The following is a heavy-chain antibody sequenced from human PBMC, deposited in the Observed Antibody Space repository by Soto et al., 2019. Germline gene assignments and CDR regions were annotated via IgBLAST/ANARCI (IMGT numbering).Heavy chain of an antibody. CDR1: GFSLSTSGVD. J-gene: IGHJ4*02. CDR2: IYWDDDK. Sequence: QITLKESGPTLVKPTQTLTLTCTFSGFSLSTSGVDVGWIRQPPGKALEWLALIYWDDDKRYSPSLKRRLTIPKDTSKNQVVLTMTNMDPLDTATYYCAHRRPYSNSPEYFFDYWGQGTLVTVSS. V-gene: IGHV2-5*02. D-gene: IGHD6-6*01. CDR3: AHRRPYSNSPEYFFDY.